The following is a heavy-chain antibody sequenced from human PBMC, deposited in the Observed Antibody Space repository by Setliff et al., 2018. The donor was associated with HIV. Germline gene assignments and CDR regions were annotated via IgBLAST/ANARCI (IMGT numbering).Heavy chain of an antibody. Sequence: SETLSLTCTVPGGSINRSNYYWGWIRQPPGKGLEWTGTISYTGSTYYDPSLKSRVTISLDTSKNQFFLKLSSVTAPDTAVYFCARGRGSSSSWPIDYWGQGTLVTVSS. J-gene: IGHJ4*02. V-gene: IGHV4-39*02. D-gene: IGHD6-13*01. CDR2: ISYTGST. CDR1: GGSINRSNYY. CDR3: ARGRGSSSSWPIDY.